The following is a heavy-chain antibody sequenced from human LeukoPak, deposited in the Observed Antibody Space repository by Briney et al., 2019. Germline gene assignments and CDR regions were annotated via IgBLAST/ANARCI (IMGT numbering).Heavy chain of an antibody. CDR3: ARGDGYNAPFDY. V-gene: IGHV3-66*01. CDR2: IYSGGST. D-gene: IGHD5-24*01. Sequence: GGSLRLSCAASGFTFSSYAMSWVRQAPGKGLEWVSVIYSGGSTYYADSEKGRFTISRDNSKNTLYLQMNSLRAEDTAVYYCARGDGYNAPFDYWGQGTLVTVSS. CDR1: GFTFSSYA. J-gene: IGHJ4*02.